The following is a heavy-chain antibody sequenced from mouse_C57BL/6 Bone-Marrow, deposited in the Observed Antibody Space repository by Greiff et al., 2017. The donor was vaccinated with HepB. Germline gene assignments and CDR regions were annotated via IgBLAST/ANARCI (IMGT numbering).Heavy chain of an antibody. J-gene: IGHJ3*01. CDR1: GFTFSDYY. D-gene: IGHD4-1*01. Sequence: EVKLMESGGGLVQPGGSLKLSCAASGFTFSDYYMYWVRQTPEKRLEWVAYISNGGGSTYYPDTVKGRFTISRDNAKNTLYLQMSRLKSEDTAMYYCASDWDGPAWFAYWGQGTLVTVSA. CDR3: ASDWDGPAWFAY. V-gene: IGHV5-12*01. CDR2: ISNGGGST.